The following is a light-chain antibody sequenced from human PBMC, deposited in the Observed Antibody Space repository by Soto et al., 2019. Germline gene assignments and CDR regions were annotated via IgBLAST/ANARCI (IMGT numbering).Light chain of an antibody. V-gene: IGLV2-23*01. Sequence: QSVLTQPASVSGSLGQSITISCTGTSSDVGSYNLVSWYQQYPDKAPKLLIYEGSKRPSGVSNRFSGSKSGNTASLTISGLQAEDEADYYCCSYAGSSTYVFGIGTKVTV. CDR2: EGS. J-gene: IGLJ1*01. CDR1: SSDVGSYNL. CDR3: CSYAGSSTYV.